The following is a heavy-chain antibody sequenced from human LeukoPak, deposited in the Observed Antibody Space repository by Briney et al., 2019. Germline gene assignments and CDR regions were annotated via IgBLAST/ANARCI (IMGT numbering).Heavy chain of an antibody. Sequence: PGGSLRLSCAASGFTFSSYSMNWVRQAPGKGLEWVSSISSSSSYIYYADSVKGRFTISRDNAKNSLYLQMNSLRAEDTAVYYCARGAVVVVAARDYYYYYYMDVWGKGTTVTVSS. V-gene: IGHV3-21*01. CDR2: ISSSSSYI. CDR1: GFTFSSYS. CDR3: ARGAVVVVAARDYYYYYYMDV. D-gene: IGHD2-15*01. J-gene: IGHJ6*03.